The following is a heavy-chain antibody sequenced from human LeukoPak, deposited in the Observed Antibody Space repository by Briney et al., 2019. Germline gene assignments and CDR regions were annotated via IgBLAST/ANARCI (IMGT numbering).Heavy chain of an antibody. Sequence: GGSLRLSCAASGFTVSSNYMSWVRQAPGKGLEWVSVIYSGDNTYYSDSVKGRFTISRDNSKNTLYLQMNSLRAEDTAVYYCVRREYCISTSRPTPFDCWGQGTLVTVSS. V-gene: IGHV3-53*05. CDR1: GFTVSSNY. CDR2: IYSGDNT. J-gene: IGHJ4*02. CDR3: VRREYCISTSRPTPFDC. D-gene: IGHD2-2*01.